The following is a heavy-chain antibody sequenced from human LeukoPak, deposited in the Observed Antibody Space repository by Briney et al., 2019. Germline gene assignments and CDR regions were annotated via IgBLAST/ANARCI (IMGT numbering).Heavy chain of an antibody. V-gene: IGHV3-13*01. CDR2: IGKAGNT. J-gene: IGHJ6*02. CDR1: GFTFSTDD. D-gene: IGHD3-10*01. CDR3: PRDPSGHGLDV. Sequence: PGGSLRLSCAASGFTFSTDDMHWVREVPGKGLEWVSMIGKAGNTHYAASVQGRFIISRENTENSLYLQMNSLRVGDTAVYYCPRDPSGHGLDVWGRGTTVTVSS.